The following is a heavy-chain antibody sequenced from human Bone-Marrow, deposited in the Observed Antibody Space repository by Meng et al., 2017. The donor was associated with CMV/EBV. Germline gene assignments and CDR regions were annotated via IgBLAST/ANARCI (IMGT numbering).Heavy chain of an antibody. Sequence: GGSLRLSCAASGFTFSSYGMHWVRQAPGKGLEWVAFIRYDGSNKYYADSVKGRFTISRDNSKNTLYLQMNSLRAEDTAVYYCARAFDDFWSGYYLPYYYYYGMDVWGQGTTVTVSS. CDR1: GFTFSSYG. CDR3: ARAFDDFWSGYYLPYYYYYGMDV. CDR2: IRYDGSNK. D-gene: IGHD3-3*01. V-gene: IGHV3-30*02. J-gene: IGHJ6*02.